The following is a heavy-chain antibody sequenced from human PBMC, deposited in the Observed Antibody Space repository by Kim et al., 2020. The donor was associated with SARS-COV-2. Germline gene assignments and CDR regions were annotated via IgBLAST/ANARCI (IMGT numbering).Heavy chain of an antibody. CDR3: ARDLTGMSLATPSNSGWYGLLDY. Sequence: SVKVSCKASGGTFSSYSISWVRQAPGQGLEWMGGIIPIFGTANYAQKFQGRVTITADESTSTAYMELSSLRSEDTAVYYCARDLTGMSLATPSNSGWYGLLDYWGQGTLVTVSS. D-gene: IGHD6-19*01. J-gene: IGHJ4*02. V-gene: IGHV1-69*13. CDR2: IIPIFGTA. CDR1: GGTFSSYS.